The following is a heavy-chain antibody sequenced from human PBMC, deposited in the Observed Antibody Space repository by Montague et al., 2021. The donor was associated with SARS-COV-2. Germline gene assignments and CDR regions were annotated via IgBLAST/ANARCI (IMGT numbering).Heavy chain of an antibody. J-gene: IGHJ6*02. D-gene: IGHD3-22*01. CDR2: ISSSSSYI. Sequence: SLRLSCAASGFTFSSYSMIWVRQAPGKGLQWVSSISSSSSYIYYADSVKGRFTISRDNAKNSLSLQMNSLRAEDTGVYYCARDWVYYDSSGYVQSYYYYFGMDVWGQGTTVTVSS. CDR3: ARDWVYYDSSGYVQSYYYYFGMDV. V-gene: IGHV3-21*01. CDR1: GFTFSSYS.